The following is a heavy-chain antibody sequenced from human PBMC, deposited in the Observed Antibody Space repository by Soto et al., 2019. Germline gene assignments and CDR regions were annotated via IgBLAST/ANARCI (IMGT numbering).Heavy chain of an antibody. CDR3: ASSYRRYYFDY. Sequence: QVQLQESGPGLVKPSGTLSLTCAVSGGSISSSNWWSWVRQPPAKGLEWIGEIYHSGSTNYNPSLKSRVTISVDKSQSQFSLKLSSVTAADPAVYYCASSYRRYYFDYWGPGTLVTVSS. V-gene: IGHV4-4*02. CDR1: GGSISSSNW. CDR2: IYHSGST. D-gene: IGHD1-26*01. J-gene: IGHJ4*02.